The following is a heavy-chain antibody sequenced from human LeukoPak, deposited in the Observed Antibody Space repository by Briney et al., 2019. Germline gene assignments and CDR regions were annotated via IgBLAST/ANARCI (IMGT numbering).Heavy chain of an antibody. CDR2: IYYTGTT. CDR3: ARGERNYNWNYVEI. J-gene: IGHJ4*02. D-gene: IGHD1-7*01. CDR1: GGAITDYY. Sequence: SETLSLTCTVSGGAITDYYWIWIRQPPGKGLEWIGFIYYTGTTNYNASLKSRVTMSVDASKNQFSLRLNSVTAADTAVYYCARGERNYNWNYVEIWGQGTLVTVSS. V-gene: IGHV4-59*01.